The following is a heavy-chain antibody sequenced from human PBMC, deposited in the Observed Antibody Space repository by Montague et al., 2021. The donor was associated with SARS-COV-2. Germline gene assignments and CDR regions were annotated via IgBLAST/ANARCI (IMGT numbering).Heavy chain of an antibody. CDR1: GGSIRGYF. CDR2: IYPSVGIFXSGRT. Sequence: SETLSLTCSGTGGSIRGYFCSWIRHPAGKGLELIWLIYPSVGIFXSGRTNYHPSLKSPVTLSIDTSRNQFSPSMNSVTAADTAVYFSATDSEFSSLNAAEDYFDYWGQGTLVAVSS. D-gene: IGHD6-13*01. V-gene: IGHV4-4*07. J-gene: IGHJ4*02. CDR3: ATDSEFSSLNAAEDYFDY.